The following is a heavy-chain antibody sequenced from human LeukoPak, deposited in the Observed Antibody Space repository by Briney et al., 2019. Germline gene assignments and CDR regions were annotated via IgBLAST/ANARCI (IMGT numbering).Heavy chain of an antibody. CDR1: GWCRGGDY. J-gene: IGHJ4*02. CDR3: AREKGYCSGGSCYGGTFDY. CDR2: VNHSGNT. D-gene: IGHD2-15*01. V-gene: IGHV4-34*01. Sequence: PSHTLALTCAGSGWCRGGDYLSGIRQPPGKGLEWIGEVNHSGNTNYNPSLKSRVTISVDTSKNQLSLKLSSVTAADTAVYYCAREKGYCSGGSCYGGTFDYWGQGTLVTVSS.